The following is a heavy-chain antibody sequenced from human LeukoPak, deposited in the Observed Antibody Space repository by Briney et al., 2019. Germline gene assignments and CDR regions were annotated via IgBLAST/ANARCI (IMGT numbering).Heavy chain of an antibody. CDR1: GFTFSGYW. CDR3: ARDWQWQQLDGDAFDI. Sequence: PGGPLRLSCAASGFTFSGYWLSWVRQAPAKGLAWVANIKQDGSEKYYVDSVKGRFTISRDNAKNSLFLQMNSLRAEDTAVYYCARDWQWQQLDGDAFDIWGRGTMVTVSS. D-gene: IGHD6-13*01. J-gene: IGHJ3*02. CDR2: IKQDGSEK. V-gene: IGHV3-7*04.